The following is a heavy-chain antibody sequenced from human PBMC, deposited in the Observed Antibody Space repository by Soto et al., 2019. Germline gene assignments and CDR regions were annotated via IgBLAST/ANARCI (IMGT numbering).Heavy chain of an antibody. V-gene: IGHV3-23*01. CDR3: AKIEMGWFAH. J-gene: IGHJ5*02. Sequence: EVQLLESGGHVVQPGGSLRLSCTGPGFSFFTYAMSGVRQAPGKGLEWVSTISGSGGHTYYADSVKGRFVVSRDNDKNTVYLHMSSLTGEDTAVYFCAKIEMGWFAHWGQGTQVTVSS. CDR2: ISGSGGHT. D-gene: IGHD2-8*01. CDR1: GFSFFTYA.